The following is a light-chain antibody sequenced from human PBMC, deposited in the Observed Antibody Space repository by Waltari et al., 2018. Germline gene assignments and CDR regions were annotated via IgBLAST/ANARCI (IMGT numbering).Light chain of an antibody. CDR3: QKYVSLPAT. V-gene: IGKV3-20*01. CDR2: DAS. J-gene: IGKJ1*01. CDR1: QSVSRS. Sequence: EIVLTQSPRTLSLSPGERATLSCRASQSVSRSLAWYQQKPGQAPRLLIFDASSRATGIPDRFSGSGSGTDFSLTISRLEPEDFAVYYCQKYVSLPATFGQGTKVEI.